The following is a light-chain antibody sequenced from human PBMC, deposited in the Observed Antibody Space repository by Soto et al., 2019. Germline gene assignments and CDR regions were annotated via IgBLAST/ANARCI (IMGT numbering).Light chain of an antibody. CDR1: QTISSY. CDR3: QQSSRTPWT. V-gene: IGKV1-39*01. J-gene: IGKJ1*01. Sequence: DIQMTQSPSSLSASMGDRVNITCRASQTISSYLNWYQKKPGKAPKLLIYAASTLESGVPSRFSGRRSGTDFTLTISSLQTEDFATYYCQQSSRTPWTFGQGTKVEIK. CDR2: AAS.